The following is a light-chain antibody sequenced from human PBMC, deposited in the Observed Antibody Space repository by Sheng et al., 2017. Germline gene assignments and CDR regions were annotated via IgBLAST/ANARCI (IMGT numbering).Light chain of an antibody. V-gene: IGLV3-1*01. CDR3: QAWDSNTAVV. CDR1: KLGDKY. CDR2: QDN. J-gene: IGLJ2*01. Sequence: SYEVTQPPSVSVSPGQTASITCSGDKLGDKYVCWYQQKPGQSPVVVIYQDNKRPSWIPERFSGSNSGNTVTLTISGTQAIDEAAYYCQAWDSNTAVVFGGGTILTVL.